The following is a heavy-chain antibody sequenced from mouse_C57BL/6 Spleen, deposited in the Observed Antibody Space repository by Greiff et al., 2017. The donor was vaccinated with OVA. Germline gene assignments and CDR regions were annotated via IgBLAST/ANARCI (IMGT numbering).Heavy chain of an antibody. Sequence: EVKVVESGGGLVQPGGSMKLSCVASGFTFSNYWMNWVRQSPEKGLEWVAQIRLKSDNYATHYAESVKGRFTISRDDSKSSVYLQMNNLRAEDTGIYYCTDYYGYFDVWGTGTTVTVSS. CDR3: TDYYGYFDV. J-gene: IGHJ1*03. CDR2: IRLKSDNYAT. CDR1: GFTFSNYW. V-gene: IGHV6-3*01.